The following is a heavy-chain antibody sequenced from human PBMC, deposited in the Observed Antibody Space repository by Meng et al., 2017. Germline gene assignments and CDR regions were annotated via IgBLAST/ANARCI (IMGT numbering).Heavy chain of an antibody. CDR3: ARDSSSGWYHNY. Sequence: EWQPRGCGEGLSPPGGSLGLSCTASGFSVTPSYMSWVRQAPGKGLEWVSVIYSGGSTYYADSVKGRFSISRDNSKNTLYLQMNSLRAEDTAVYFCARDSSSGWYHNYWGQGTLVTVSS. D-gene: IGHD6-19*01. CDR2: IYSGGST. J-gene: IGHJ4*02. CDR1: GFSVTPSY. V-gene: IGHV3-53*01.